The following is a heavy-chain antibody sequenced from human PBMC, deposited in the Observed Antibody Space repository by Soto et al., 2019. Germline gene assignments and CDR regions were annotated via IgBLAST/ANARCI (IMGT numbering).Heavy chain of an antibody. Sequence: ASETLSLTITVSGGPISVRCSYFGLIRQPPGKGLEWIGSYYNSGPTYSNPSLKSRVTIFADTSKNQLFLKLTSVTAADTGVYYCARHGCSGANCFGYYYYYMDVWDKGTTVTVSS. D-gene: IGHD6-19*01. J-gene: IGHJ6*03. CDR2: YYNSGPT. CDR1: GGPISVRCSY. V-gene: IGHV4-39*01. CDR3: ARHGCSGANCFGYYYYYMDV.